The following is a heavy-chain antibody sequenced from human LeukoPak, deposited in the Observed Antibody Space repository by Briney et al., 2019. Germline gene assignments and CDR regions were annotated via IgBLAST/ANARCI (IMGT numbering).Heavy chain of an antibody. J-gene: IGHJ4*02. CDR1: GGSISSYY. D-gene: IGHD7-27*01. CDR3: ARDTGAHFDY. V-gene: IGHV4-59*01. CDR2: IYYSGST. Sequence: SETLSLTCTVSGGSISSYYWSWIRQPPGKGLEWIGYIYYSGSTNYNPSLKSRLTISVDTSKNQFSLKLSSVTAADTAVYHCARDTGAHFDYWGQGTLVTVSS.